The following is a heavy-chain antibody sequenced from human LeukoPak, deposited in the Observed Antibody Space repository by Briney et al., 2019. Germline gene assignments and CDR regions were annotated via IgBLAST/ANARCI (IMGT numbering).Heavy chain of an antibody. CDR1: GGSISSSSYY. D-gene: IGHD5-24*01. CDR3: ASYNYFSAFDI. Sequence: SETLSLTCTVSGGSISSSSYYWGWIRQPPGKGLEWSGSIYYSGSTYYNPSLKSRVTISVDTSKNQFSLKLSSVTAADTAVYYCASYNYFSAFDIWGQGTMVTVSS. J-gene: IGHJ3*02. CDR2: IYYSGST. V-gene: IGHV4-39*07.